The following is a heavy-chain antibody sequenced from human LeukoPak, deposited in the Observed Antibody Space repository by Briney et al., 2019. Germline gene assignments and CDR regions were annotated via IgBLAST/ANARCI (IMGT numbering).Heavy chain of an antibody. CDR1: GFTFSSYA. CDR3: ARHDRIQLWLVPFDY. D-gene: IGHD5-18*01. V-gene: IGHV4-39*01. CDR2: IYYSGST. Sequence: GSLRLSCAASGFTFSSYAMSWVRQPPGKGLEWIGSIYYSGSTYYNPSLKSRVTISVDTSKNQFSLKLSSVTAADTAVYYCARHDRIQLWLVPFDYWGQGTLVTVSS. J-gene: IGHJ4*02.